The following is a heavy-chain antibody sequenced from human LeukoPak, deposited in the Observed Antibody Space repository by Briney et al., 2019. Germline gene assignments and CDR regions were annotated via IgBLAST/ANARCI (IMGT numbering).Heavy chain of an antibody. J-gene: IGHJ4*02. CDR2: VYSSGVG. CDR1: GGSTTGYY. Sequence: PSETLSLTCTVSGGSTTGYYWNWIRQPAGQGLEWLGRVYSSGVGNYNPSLTSRVTMSVDTSKNQFSLKLTSLTAADTAIYYCAREEFLHEIDSSGYFVYWGQGTLVTVSS. V-gene: IGHV4-4*07. D-gene: IGHD3-22*01. CDR3: AREEFLHEIDSSGYFVY.